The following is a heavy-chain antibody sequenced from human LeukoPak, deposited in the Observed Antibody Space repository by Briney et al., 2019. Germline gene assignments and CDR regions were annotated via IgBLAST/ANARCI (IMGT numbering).Heavy chain of an antibody. CDR2: IIASSGST. D-gene: IGHD5-12*01. Sequence: GGSLRLSCAASGFSFNDYAMGWVRQAPGKGLEWVSIIIASSGSTFYADSVKGRFTISRDNSKNTLYLQMNSLRVEDTAVYYCVKGGYDFVEVAYSDFWGQGTLVTVTS. J-gene: IGHJ4*02. V-gene: IGHV3-23*01. CDR1: GFSFNDYA. CDR3: VKGGYDFVEVAYSDF.